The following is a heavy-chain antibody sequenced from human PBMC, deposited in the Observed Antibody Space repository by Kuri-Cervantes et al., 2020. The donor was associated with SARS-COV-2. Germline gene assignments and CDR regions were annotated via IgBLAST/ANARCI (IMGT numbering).Heavy chain of an antibody. CDR1: GFSFSMYW. CDR2: IKKEGSEK. D-gene: IGHD6-19*01. J-gene: IGHJ3*02. V-gene: IGHV3-7*01. CDR3: AREQWLELDAFDI. Sequence: GESLKISCAASGFSFSMYWMSWVRQAPGKGLEWVANIKKEGSEKYYVDSVKGRFTISRDNAKNSLYLQTNSLGAEDTAVYYCAREQWLELDAFDIWGQGTMVTVSS.